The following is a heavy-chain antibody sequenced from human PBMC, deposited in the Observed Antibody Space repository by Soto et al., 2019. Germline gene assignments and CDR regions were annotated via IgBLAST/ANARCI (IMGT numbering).Heavy chain of an antibody. J-gene: IGHJ6*02. Sequence: SGPTLVKPTQTLTLTCTFSGFSLSTSAMCVSWIRQPPGKALEWLALIDWHDDKYYSTSLKTRLTISKDTSRNQVVLTLTNVDPVDTATYYCARNEYRSPEDYYYGLDVWGQGTTVTVSS. V-gene: IGHV2-70*01. CDR2: IDWHDDK. D-gene: IGHD6-13*01. CDR1: GFSLSTSAMC. CDR3: ARNEYRSPEDYYYGLDV.